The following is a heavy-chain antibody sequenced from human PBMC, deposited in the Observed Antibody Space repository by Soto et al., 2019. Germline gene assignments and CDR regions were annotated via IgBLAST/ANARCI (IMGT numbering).Heavy chain of an antibody. D-gene: IGHD3-22*01. CDR2: IYDSGNT. CDR3: ARGGGKYYYESSGHSNHAMDV. V-gene: IGHV4-59*01. Sequence: NPAATLSPTCTVFGGPIRSNCWGWVRQPPGKGREGIGYIYDSGNTDYNPSLKSRVTISVDTSKNQFSLKLSSVTTADTAVYYCARGGGKYYYESSGHSNHAMDVWGQGTTVTVSS. J-gene: IGHJ6*02. CDR1: GGPIRSNC.